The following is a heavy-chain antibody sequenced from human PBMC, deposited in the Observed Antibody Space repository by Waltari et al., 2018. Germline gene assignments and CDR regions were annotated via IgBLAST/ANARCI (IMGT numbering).Heavy chain of an antibody. D-gene: IGHD6-13*01. CDR2: IIPIFGTA. Sequence: QVQLVQSGAEVKKPGSSVKVYCKASGGTFSSSTIRWVRQAPGQGLEWMGGIIPIFGTANYAQKFQGRVTITADESTSTAYMELSSLRSEDTAVYYCARVRQQLVLKYGMDVWGQGTTVTVSS. CDR3: ARVRQQLVLKYGMDV. J-gene: IGHJ6*02. CDR1: GGTFSSST. V-gene: IGHV1-69*13.